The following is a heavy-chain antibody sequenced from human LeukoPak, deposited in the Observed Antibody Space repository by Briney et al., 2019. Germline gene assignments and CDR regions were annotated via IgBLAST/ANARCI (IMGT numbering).Heavy chain of an antibody. D-gene: IGHD6-13*01. CDR3: ARGTGIAAAVTSLFQY. Sequence: GASVKVSCEASGYTFTTYGIGWVRQAPGQGLEWMGWISGYNGNTNYAQKFQGRVTMTTDTSTSTAYMELSSLRSEDTAVYYCARGTGIAAAVTSLFQYWGQGTLVTVSS. CDR2: ISGYNGNT. J-gene: IGHJ1*01. CDR1: GYTFTTYG. V-gene: IGHV1-18*01.